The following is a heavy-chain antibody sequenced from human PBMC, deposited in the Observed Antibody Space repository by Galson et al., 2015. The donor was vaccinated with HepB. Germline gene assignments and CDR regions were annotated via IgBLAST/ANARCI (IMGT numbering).Heavy chain of an antibody. J-gene: IGHJ4*02. CDR3: ARGPRTGDFDY. CDR1: GYTFTSYT. Sequence: SVKVSCKASGYTFTSYTMHWMRQAPGQRLEWMGWINAGTGDTKYLQKFQGRVTMTRDTSASTVYMELSSLKSEDTAVYYCARGPRTGDFDYWGQGTLVTVSS. D-gene: IGHD1-1*01. CDR2: INAGTGDT. V-gene: IGHV1-3*01.